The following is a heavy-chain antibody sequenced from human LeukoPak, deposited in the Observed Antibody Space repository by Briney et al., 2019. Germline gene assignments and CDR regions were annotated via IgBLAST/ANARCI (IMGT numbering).Heavy chain of an antibody. CDR2: IHTSWTT. D-gene: IGHD3-16*01. V-gene: IGHV4-4*07. CDR3: ARGDYYDGGGRNWFDP. Sequence: SETLSLTCSVSGVPMYSYYWSFIRQAAGKGLEWIGRIHTSWTTYYNPSLKSRVTLSVDTSMNQFSLRLTSVTAADTAVYYCARGDYYDGGGRNWFDPWGQGTLVTVSP. CDR1: GVPMYSYY. J-gene: IGHJ5*02.